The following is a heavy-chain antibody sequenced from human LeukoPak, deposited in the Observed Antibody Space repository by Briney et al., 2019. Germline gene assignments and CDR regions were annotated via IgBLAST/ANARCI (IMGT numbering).Heavy chain of an antibody. J-gene: IGHJ6*02. CDR1: GFTFSSHD. D-gene: IGHD3-22*01. CDR3: AREVVRYYYDSSGYYYYGIDV. CDR2: IGPAGDS. Sequence: PGGSLRLSCAASGFTFSSHDMHWVRQVVGKGLEWVSSIGPAGDSYYLGSVEGRFTISREDAKNSVYLQMNSLRAEDTAVYYCAREVVRYYYDSSGYYYYGIDVWGQGTTVTVSS. V-gene: IGHV3-13*01.